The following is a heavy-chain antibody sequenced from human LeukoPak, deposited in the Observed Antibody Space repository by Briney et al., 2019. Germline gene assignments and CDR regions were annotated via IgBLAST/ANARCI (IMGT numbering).Heavy chain of an antibody. Sequence: SETLSLTCTVSGGSISIGGYYWSWIRQHPGKGLEWIGYIYYSGSTYYNPSLKSRVTISVDTSKNQFSLKLSSVTAADTAVYYCARVELDYVRAIDYWGQGTLVTVSS. CDR3: ARVELDYVRAIDY. CDR1: GGSISIGGYY. V-gene: IGHV4-31*03. J-gene: IGHJ4*02. D-gene: IGHD4-17*01. CDR2: IYYSGST.